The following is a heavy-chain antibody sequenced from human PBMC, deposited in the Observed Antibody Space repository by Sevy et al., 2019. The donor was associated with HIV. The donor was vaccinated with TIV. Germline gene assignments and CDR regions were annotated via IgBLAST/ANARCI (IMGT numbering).Heavy chain of an antibody. CDR2: ISSSSIDT. V-gene: IGHV3-11*06. CDR3: AKASDLDY. CDR1: GFTFSDYY. J-gene: IGHJ4*02. Sequence: GGSLRLSCAASGFTFSDYYMNWIRQVPGKGLEWVSYISSSSIDTNYADSVKGRFTISRDNAKNSLYLQMNSLRAEDTAIYYSAKASDLDYWGQGTLVTVSS.